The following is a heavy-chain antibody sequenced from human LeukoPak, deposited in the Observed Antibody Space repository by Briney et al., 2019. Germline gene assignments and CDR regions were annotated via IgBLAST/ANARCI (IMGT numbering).Heavy chain of an antibody. CDR1: GFTFSSYG. D-gene: IGHD2-15*01. Sequence: GSLRLSCAASGFTFSSYGMSWIRQPPGKGLEWIGEINHSGSTNYNPSLKSRVTISVDTSKNQFSLKLSSVTAADTAVYYCARGRLDIVVVVAATRKIFDYWGQGTLVTVSS. V-gene: IGHV4-34*01. CDR3: ARGRLDIVVVVAATRKIFDY. J-gene: IGHJ4*02. CDR2: INHSGST.